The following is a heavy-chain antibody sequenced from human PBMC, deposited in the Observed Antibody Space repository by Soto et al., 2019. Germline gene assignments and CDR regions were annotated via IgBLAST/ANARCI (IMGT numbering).Heavy chain of an antibody. CDR1: GGSISSGGYS. CDR3: ASFTMTTVNWYFDL. Sequence: QLQLQESGSGLVKPSQTLSLTCAVSGGSISSGGYSRSWIRQPPGKGLEWIGYIYHSGSTYYNPSLKSRVTISVDRSKNQFSLKLSSVTAADTAVYYCASFTMTTVNWYFDLWGRGTLVTVSS. J-gene: IGHJ2*01. V-gene: IGHV4-30-2*01. CDR2: IYHSGST. D-gene: IGHD4-17*01.